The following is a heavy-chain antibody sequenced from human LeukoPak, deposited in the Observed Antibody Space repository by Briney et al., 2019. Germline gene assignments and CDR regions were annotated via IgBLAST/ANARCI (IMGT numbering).Heavy chain of an antibody. Sequence: GASLKISCKGSGCSFTSYWIGWVRQMPGKGLEWIGIIYPGDSDTRYSPSFQGQVTISADKSISTAYLQWSSLKASDTAMYYCARPHSSGWVNAFDIWGQGTMVTVSS. CDR2: IYPGDSDT. V-gene: IGHV5-51*01. D-gene: IGHD6-19*01. CDR1: GCSFTSYW. J-gene: IGHJ3*02. CDR3: ARPHSSGWVNAFDI.